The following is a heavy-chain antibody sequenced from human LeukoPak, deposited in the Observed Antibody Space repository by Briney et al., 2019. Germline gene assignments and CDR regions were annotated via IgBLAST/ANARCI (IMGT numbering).Heavy chain of an antibody. CDR3: ARGANGDSSPLSPTDY. J-gene: IGHJ4*02. CDR1: GYTFTGYY. CDR2: INPNSGGT. V-gene: IGHV1-2*02. Sequence: GASVKVSCKASGYTFTGYYMHWVRQTPGQGLEWMGWINPNSGGTNYAQKFQGRVTMTRDTSISTAYMELSRLRSDDTAVYYCARGANGDSSPLSPTDYWGQGTLVTVS. D-gene: IGHD4-17*01.